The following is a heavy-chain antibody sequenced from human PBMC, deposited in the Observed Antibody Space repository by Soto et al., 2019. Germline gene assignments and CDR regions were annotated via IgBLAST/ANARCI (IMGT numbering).Heavy chain of an antibody. CDR3: ARAFFYQGSDSRGYSFDAFDF. CDR1: GYTFTSSG. Sequence: QVQLVQSGAEGKKPGASVKVSCKASGYTFTSSGMSWVRQAPGQGLEWMGWISAHTGSSEYAQRFQGRVTMTTDSSKSTAYMELRSLRSDDTAVYYCARAFFYQGSDSRGYSFDAFDFWGPGTLVTVSS. CDR2: ISAHTGSS. D-gene: IGHD3-22*01. J-gene: IGHJ3*01. V-gene: IGHV1-18*01.